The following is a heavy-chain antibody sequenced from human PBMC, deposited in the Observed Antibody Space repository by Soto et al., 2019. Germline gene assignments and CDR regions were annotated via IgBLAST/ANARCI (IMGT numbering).Heavy chain of an antibody. CDR1: GGTFSSYA. V-gene: IGHV1-69*01. Sequence: QVQLVQSGAEVKKPGSSVKVSCKASGGTFSSYAISWVRQAPGQGLEWVGGIIPIFGTANYAQKFQGSVTITAAESTSTAYMELSSLRSEDTAVYYWARGGALARPGMDVWGQWTTVTVSS. J-gene: IGHJ6*02. D-gene: IGHD3-16*01. CDR3: ARGGALARPGMDV. CDR2: IIPIFGTA.